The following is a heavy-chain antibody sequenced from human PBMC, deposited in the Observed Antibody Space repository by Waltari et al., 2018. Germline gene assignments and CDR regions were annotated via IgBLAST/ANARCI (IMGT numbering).Heavy chain of an antibody. Sequence: QVQLQESGPGLVKPSETLSLTCTVSGGSISSYYWSWIRQPPGKGLEWIGYIYYSGSTNYNPSLKSRGTISVDTSKNQFSLKLSSVTAADTAVYYCARGMIVGLGDYYYGMDVWGQGTTVTVSS. CDR2: IYYSGST. CDR3: ARGMIVGLGDYYYGMDV. CDR1: GGSISSYY. J-gene: IGHJ6*02. V-gene: IGHV4-59*01. D-gene: IGHD3-22*01.